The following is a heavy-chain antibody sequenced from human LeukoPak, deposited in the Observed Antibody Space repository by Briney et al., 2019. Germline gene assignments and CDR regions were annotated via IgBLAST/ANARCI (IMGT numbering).Heavy chain of an antibody. CDR2: ISHDGITK. V-gene: IGHV3-30*04. Sequence: GGSLRLSCAASGFTFSSYAMHWVRQAPGKGLEWVAVISHDGITKFYADSVKGRFTISRDNSKNTVYVEMNSLRPEDTAVFYCARQYCSGGTCLFDYWGQGTLVTVSS. J-gene: IGHJ4*02. CDR3: ARQYCSGGTCLFDY. D-gene: IGHD2-15*01. CDR1: GFTFSSYA.